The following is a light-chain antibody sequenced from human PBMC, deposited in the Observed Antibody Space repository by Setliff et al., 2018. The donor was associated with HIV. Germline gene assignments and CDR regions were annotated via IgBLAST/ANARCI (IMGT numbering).Light chain of an antibody. CDR3: SSYTSKRSVI. J-gene: IGLJ2*01. Sequence: QSALTQPASVSGSRGQSITISCTGTSSDVGGYDYVSWYQQHPGKAPKLLIYDVSNRPSGISNRFSGSESGNTASLTISGLQAEDEADYYCSSYTSKRSVIFGGGTK. V-gene: IGLV2-14*03. CDR2: DVS. CDR1: SSDVGGYDY.